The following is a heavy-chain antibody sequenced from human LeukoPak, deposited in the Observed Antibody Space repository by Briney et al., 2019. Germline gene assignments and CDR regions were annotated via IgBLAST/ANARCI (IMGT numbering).Heavy chain of an antibody. CDR2: IKSKTDGGTT. D-gene: IGHD3-10*01. J-gene: IGHJ6*02. Sequence: GRSLRPSCAASGFTFSNAWMSWVRHAPGKGLEWVGRIKSKTDGGTTDYAAPVKGRFTISRDDSKNTLYLQMNSLKTEATAVYYCTTEQITMVRGASPYYYYGMDVWGQGTTVTVSS. V-gene: IGHV3-15*01. CDR1: GFTFSNAW. CDR3: TTEQITMVRGASPYYYYGMDV.